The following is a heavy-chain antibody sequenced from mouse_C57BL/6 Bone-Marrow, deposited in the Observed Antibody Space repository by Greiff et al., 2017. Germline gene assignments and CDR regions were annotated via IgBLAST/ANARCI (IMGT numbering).Heavy chain of an antibody. V-gene: IGHV1-55*01. CDR3: ARTTLDGYHWYFDV. J-gene: IGHJ1*03. CDR2: IYPGSGST. Sequence: QVQLQQPGAELVKPGASVKMSCKASGYTFTSYWLTWVKQRPGQGLEWIGDIYPGSGSTNYNEKFKSKATLTVDTSSSTAYMQLSSLTSEDSAVYYCARTTLDGYHWYFDVWGTGTTVTVSS. D-gene: IGHD2-3*01. CDR1: GYTFTSYW.